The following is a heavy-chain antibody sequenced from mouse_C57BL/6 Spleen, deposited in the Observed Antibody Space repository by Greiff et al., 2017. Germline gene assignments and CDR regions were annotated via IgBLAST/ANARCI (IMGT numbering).Heavy chain of an antibody. J-gene: IGHJ4*01. CDR3: ARIYGSSPYYAMDY. V-gene: IGHV1-42*01. Sequence: EVQLQQSGPELVKPGASVKISCKASGYSFTGYYMNWVKQSPEKSLEWIGEINPSTGGTTYNQKFKAKATLTVDKSSSTAYMQLKSLTSEDSAFYYCARIYGSSPYYAMDYWGQGTSVTVSS. CDR2: INPSTGGT. D-gene: IGHD1-1*01. CDR1: GYSFTGYY.